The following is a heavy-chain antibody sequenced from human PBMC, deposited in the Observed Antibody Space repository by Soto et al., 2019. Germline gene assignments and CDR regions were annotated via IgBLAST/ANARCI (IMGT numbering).Heavy chain of an antibody. CDR3: ARDSYYYDSSGYPDY. CDR2: ISSSSSYI. CDR1: GFTFSSYS. Sequence: GGSLRLSCAASGFTFSSYSMNWVRQAPGKGLEWVSSISSSSSYIYYADSVKGRFTISRDNAKNSLYLQMNSLRAEDTAVYYCARDSYYYDSSGYPDYWGQGTLVTVSS. D-gene: IGHD3-22*01. V-gene: IGHV3-21*01. J-gene: IGHJ4*02.